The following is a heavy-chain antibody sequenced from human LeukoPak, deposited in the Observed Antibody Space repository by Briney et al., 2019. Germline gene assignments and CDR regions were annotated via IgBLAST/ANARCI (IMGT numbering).Heavy chain of an antibody. CDR1: GFTFSSYS. CDR3: AREPYSSSWYLWFDP. D-gene: IGHD6-13*01. CDR2: ISSDSKYI. Sequence: GGSLRLSCAASGFTFSSYSINWVRQAPGKGLEWVSAISSDSKYIYYADSVKGRFTTSRDNAESLVYLQMDGLRAEDTAVYYCAREPYSSSWYLWFDPWGQGTLVTVSS. V-gene: IGHV3-21*06. J-gene: IGHJ5*02.